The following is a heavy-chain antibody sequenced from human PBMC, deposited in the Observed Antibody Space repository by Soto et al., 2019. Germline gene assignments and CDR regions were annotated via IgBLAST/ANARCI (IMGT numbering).Heavy chain of an antibody. Sequence: QVHLVQSGAEVKKPGASVKVSCKGSEYAFTTYGITWVRQAPGQGVEWMGWISAHNGNTNYAQKLQGRVTVTRDTSTSTAYMELRSLRSDDPAVYYCARGRYGDYWGQGALFTVSS. J-gene: IGHJ4*02. D-gene: IGHD1-1*01. CDR1: EYAFTTYG. CDR3: ARGRYGDY. CDR2: ISAHNGNT. V-gene: IGHV1-18*01.